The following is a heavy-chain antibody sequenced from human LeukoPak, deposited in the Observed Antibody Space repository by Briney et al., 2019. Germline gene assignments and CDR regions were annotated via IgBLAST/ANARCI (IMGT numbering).Heavy chain of an antibody. CDR3: AKAHCSPTSCSRIDY. V-gene: IGHV3-23*01. J-gene: IGHJ4*02. CDR1: GFTFSTCA. Sequence: PGGSLRLSCAASGFTFSTCAMGWVRQAPGKGRGWGSAMRGSGGSTFYADSVKGRFTISRDNSKNTVYLQMSSLRAEDTALYYCAKAHCSPTSCSRIDYWGQGTLVTVYS. CDR2: MRGSGGST. D-gene: IGHD2-2*01.